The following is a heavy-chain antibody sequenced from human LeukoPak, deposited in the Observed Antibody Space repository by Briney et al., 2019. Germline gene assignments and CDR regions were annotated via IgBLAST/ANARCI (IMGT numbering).Heavy chain of an antibody. D-gene: IGHD4-23*01. CDR3: ARGYYGGNRGFYAFDI. CDR2: ISAYNGNT. J-gene: IGHJ3*02. V-gene: IGHV1-18*01. Sequence: ASVKVSCKASGYTFTSYGISWVRQAPGQGLEWMGWISAYNGNTNYAQKLQGRVTMTTDTSTSTAYMELRSLRSDDTAVYYCARGYYGGNRGFYAFDIWGQGTMVTVSS. CDR1: GYTFTSYG.